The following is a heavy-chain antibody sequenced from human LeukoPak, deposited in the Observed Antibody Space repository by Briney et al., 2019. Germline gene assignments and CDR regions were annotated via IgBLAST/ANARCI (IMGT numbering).Heavy chain of an antibody. D-gene: IGHD3-22*01. J-gene: IGHJ4*02. CDR1: GFTVSSNY. CDR3: ARRYYDSSGYQGIDY. CDR2: IYSGGST. V-gene: IGHV3-53*01. Sequence: GGSLRLSCAASGFTVSSNYMSWVRQAPGKGLEWVSVIYSGGSTCYADSVKGRFTISRDNSKNTLYLQMNGLRAEDTAVYYCARRYYDSSGYQGIDYWGQGTLVTVSS.